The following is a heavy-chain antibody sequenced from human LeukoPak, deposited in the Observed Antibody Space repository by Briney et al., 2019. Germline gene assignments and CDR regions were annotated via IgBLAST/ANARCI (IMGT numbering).Heavy chain of an antibody. CDR3: ARRRSNFVFDY. D-gene: IGHD4-11*01. J-gene: IGHJ4*02. V-gene: IGHV4-39*01. Sequence: NSSETLSLTCTVSGGSISSSSYYWGWIRQPPGKGLEWIGSIYYSGSTYYNPSLKSRVTISVDTSKNQFSLKLSSVTAADTAVYYCARRRSNFVFDYWGQGTLVTVSS. CDR2: IYYSGST. CDR1: GGSISSSSYY.